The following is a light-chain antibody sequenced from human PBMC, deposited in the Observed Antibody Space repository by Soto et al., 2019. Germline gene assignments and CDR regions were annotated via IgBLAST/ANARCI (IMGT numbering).Light chain of an antibody. V-gene: IGKV2-28*01. Sequence: DIVMTQSPLSLPVTPGEPASISCRSSQSLLHTDGYNYLDWYLQKSGQSPQLLIYLGSNRVSGVPDRFSGSGSGTDFTLKISRVEAEDVGVYYCMQALQSPVTFGQGTRLDIK. CDR3: MQALQSPVT. CDR1: QSLLHTDGYNY. J-gene: IGKJ5*01. CDR2: LGS.